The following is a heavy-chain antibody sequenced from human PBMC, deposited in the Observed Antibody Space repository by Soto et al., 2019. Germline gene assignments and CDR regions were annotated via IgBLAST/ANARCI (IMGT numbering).Heavy chain of an antibody. J-gene: IGHJ4*02. D-gene: IGHD3-3*01. V-gene: IGHV3-48*01. CDR3: ARDSGIQHRFTIFGVVHFDY. CDR2: ISSSSSTI. Sequence: GGSLRLSCAASGFTFSSYSMNWVRQAPGKGLEWVSYISSSSSTIYYADSVKGRFTISRDNAKNSLYLQMNSLRAEDTAVYYCARDSGIQHRFTIFGVVHFDYWGQGTLVTVSS. CDR1: GFTFSSYS.